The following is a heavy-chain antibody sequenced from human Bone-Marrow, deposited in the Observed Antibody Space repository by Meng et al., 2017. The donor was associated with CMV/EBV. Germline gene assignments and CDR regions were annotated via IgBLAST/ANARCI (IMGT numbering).Heavy chain of an antibody. CDR1: GFTFSDYS. CDR2: ISSSSSYI. Sequence: GESLKISCVASGFTFSDYSMNWVRQAPGKGLEWVSSISSSSSYIYYADSVKGRFTISRDNAKNSLYLQMNSLRAEDTAVYYCARDVVDCTNGVCARRGMDVWGQGTTVTVSS. J-gene: IGHJ6*02. V-gene: IGHV3-21*01. CDR3: ARDVVDCTNGVCARRGMDV. D-gene: IGHD2-8*01.